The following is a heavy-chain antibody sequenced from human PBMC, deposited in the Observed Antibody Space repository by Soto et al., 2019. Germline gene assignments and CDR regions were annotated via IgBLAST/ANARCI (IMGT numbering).Heavy chain of an antibody. D-gene: IGHD2-2*01. J-gene: IGHJ6*02. V-gene: IGHV4-31*03. CDR2: IYYSGST. CDR3: ARAVGYCSSTSCYGFEDGMDV. Sequence: PSETLSLTCTVSGGSISSGGYYWSWIRQHPGKGLEWIGYIYYSGSTYYNPSLKSRVTISVDTSKNQFSLKLSSVTAADTAVYYCARAVGYCSSTSCYGFEDGMDVWGQGTTVTVSS. CDR1: GGSISSGGYY.